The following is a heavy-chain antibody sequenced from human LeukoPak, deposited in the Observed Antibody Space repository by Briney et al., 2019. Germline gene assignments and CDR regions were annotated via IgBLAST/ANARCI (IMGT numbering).Heavy chain of an antibody. Sequence: GGSLRLSCAASGFTFSSYWMHWVRQAPGKGLVWVSRINSDGSSTSYADSVKGRFTISRDNAKNTLYLQMNSLRAEDTAVYYCAIAVAGTGDFDYWGQGTLLTVSS. V-gene: IGHV3-74*01. CDR2: INSDGSST. CDR3: AIAVAGTGDFDY. CDR1: GFTFSSYW. D-gene: IGHD6-19*01. J-gene: IGHJ4*02.